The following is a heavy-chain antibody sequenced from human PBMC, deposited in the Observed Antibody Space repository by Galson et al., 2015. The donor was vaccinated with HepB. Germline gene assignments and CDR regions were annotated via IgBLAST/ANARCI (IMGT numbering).Heavy chain of an antibody. J-gene: IGHJ4*02. V-gene: IGHV3-21*01. CDR1: GFTFSSYS. CDR2: ISSSSYI. Sequence: SLRLSCAASGFTFSSYSMNWVRQAPGKGLEWVSSISSSSYIYYADSVKGRFTISRDNAKNSLYLQMNSLRAEDTAVYYCARAHGYCSSTSCQLYYFDYWGQGTLVTVSS. CDR3: ARAHGYCSSTSCQLYYFDY. D-gene: IGHD2-2*01.